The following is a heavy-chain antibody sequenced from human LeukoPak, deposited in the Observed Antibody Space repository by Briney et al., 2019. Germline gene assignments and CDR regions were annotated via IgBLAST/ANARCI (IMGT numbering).Heavy chain of an antibody. CDR1: GGSLSSGSYY. J-gene: IGHJ4*02. D-gene: IGHD6-19*01. CDR3: AAEVAVAGLSDY. V-gene: IGHV4-61*02. Sequence: SSETLSLTCTVSGGSLSSGSYYWSWIRQPAGKGLEWIGRIYTSGSTNYNPSLKSRVTISVDTSKNQFSLKLSSVTAADTAVYYCAAEVAVAGLSDYWGQGTLVTVSS. CDR2: IYTSGST.